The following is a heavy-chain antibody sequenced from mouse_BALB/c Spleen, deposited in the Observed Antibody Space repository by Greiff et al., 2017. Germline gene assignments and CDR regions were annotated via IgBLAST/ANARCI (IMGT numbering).Heavy chain of an antibody. J-gene: IGHJ4*01. CDR1: GFTFSSYA. CDR2: ISSGGSYT. CDR3: ARQGYARDY. Sequence: EVQLVESGGGLVKPGGSLKLSCAASGFTFSSYAMSWVRQTPEKRLEWVATISSGGSYTYYPDSVKGRFTISRDNAKNTLYLQMSSLRSEDTAMYYCARQGYARDYWGQGTSVTVSA. V-gene: IGHV5-9-3*01.